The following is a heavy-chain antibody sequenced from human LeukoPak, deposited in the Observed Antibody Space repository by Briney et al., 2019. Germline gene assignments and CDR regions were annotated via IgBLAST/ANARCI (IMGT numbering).Heavy chain of an antibody. D-gene: IGHD1-26*01. J-gene: IGHJ3*02. CDR1: GFTLSSYW. Sequence: PGGSLRLSCAGSGFTLSSYWMHWVRHGPGKGLVWVSRIYSEGSRTTYADSVRGRFTIPGDNPNNHLDLQMNSVRAEDTAVYYCARSGRGGAFDTWGQGTMVTVSS. CDR2: IYSEGSRT. CDR3: ARSGRGGAFDT. V-gene: IGHV3-74*03.